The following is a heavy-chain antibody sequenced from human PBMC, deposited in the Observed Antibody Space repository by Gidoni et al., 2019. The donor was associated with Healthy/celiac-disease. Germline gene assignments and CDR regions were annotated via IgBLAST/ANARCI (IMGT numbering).Heavy chain of an antibody. V-gene: IGHV4-39*01. CDR1: GGSISSSSYY. CDR2: IYYSGST. D-gene: IGHD2-2*02. J-gene: IGHJ6*02. Sequence: QLQLQESGPGLVKPSETLSLTCTVSGGSISSSSYYWGWIRQPPGKGLEWIGSIYYSGSTYYYPSLKSRVTISVDTSKNQFSLKLSSVTAADTAVYYCARRVFDGFVVVPAAIRRDYYGMDVWGQGTTVTVSS. CDR3: ARRVFDGFVVVPAAIRRDYYGMDV.